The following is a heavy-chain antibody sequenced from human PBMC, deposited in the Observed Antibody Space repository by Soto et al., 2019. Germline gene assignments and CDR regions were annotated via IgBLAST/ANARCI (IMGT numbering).Heavy chain of an antibody. D-gene: IGHD3-10*01. J-gene: IGHJ4*02. V-gene: IGHV3-23*01. Sequence: GGSLRLSCTASGFPFSSYAMSWVRQAPGKGLEWVSAISSSGGSTYYADSVKGRFTISRDNSKNTLYLQMNSLRAEDTAVYYCVTAVRTRLDNWGPGTLVTVSS. CDR1: GFPFSSYA. CDR2: ISSSGGST. CDR3: VTAVRTRLDN.